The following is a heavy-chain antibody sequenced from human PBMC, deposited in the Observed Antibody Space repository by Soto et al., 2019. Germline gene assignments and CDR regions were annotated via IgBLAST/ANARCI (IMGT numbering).Heavy chain of an antibody. CDR3: ARVETPFLGELSLYRAAQYNWFGP. CDR1: GGSISSYY. D-gene: IGHD3-16*02. CDR2: IYYSGST. Sequence: SETLSLTCTVSGGSISSYYWSWIRQPPGKGLEWIGYIYYSGSTNYNPSLKSRVTISVDTSKNQFSLKLSSVTAADTAVYYCARVETPFLGELSLYRAAQYNWFGPWGQGTLVTVSS. J-gene: IGHJ5*02. V-gene: IGHV4-59*01.